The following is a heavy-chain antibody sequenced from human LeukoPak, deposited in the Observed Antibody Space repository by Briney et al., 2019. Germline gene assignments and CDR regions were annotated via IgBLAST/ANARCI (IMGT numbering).Heavy chain of an antibody. D-gene: IGHD6-13*01. CDR3: AKDQLSAAGTDAFDI. CDR2: IWYDGSNK. V-gene: IGHV3-33*06. Sequence: GGSLRLSCAASGFTFSSYGMHWVRQAPGKGLEWVAVIWYDGSNKYYADSVKGRFTISRDNSKNTLYLQMNSLRAEDTAVYYCAKDQLSAAGTDAFDIWGQGTMVTVSS. CDR1: GFTFSSYG. J-gene: IGHJ3*02.